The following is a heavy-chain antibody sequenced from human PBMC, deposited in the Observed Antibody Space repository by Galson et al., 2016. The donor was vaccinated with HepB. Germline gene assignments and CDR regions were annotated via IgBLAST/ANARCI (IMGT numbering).Heavy chain of an antibody. J-gene: IGHJ4*02. Sequence: TLSLTCTVSGDSISNTTYSWSWIRQHPGKDLEWIGYIYYGGSTYYNPSLKSRVTISVDTSKKQFSLKLSSVTAADTAVYYCARAPLDFWRGYYFDYWGQGTRVIVSS. D-gene: IGHD3-3*01. CDR2: IYYGGST. CDR3: ARAPLDFWRGYYFDY. CDR1: GDSISNTTYS. V-gene: IGHV4-31*03.